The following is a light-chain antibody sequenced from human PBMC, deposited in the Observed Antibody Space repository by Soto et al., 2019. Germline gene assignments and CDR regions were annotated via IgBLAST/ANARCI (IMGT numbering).Light chain of an antibody. Sequence: EIVMTQSPDTLSVSPGERATLSCRASQSVSSNLAWYQQNPGQAPRLLIFGASTRATGIPARFSGSGFGTEFTLTISSLQAEDFAVYHCQQYNNWPYTFGQGTTLEIK. CDR1: QSVSSN. J-gene: IGKJ2*01. V-gene: IGKV3-15*01. CDR2: GAS. CDR3: QQYNNWPYT.